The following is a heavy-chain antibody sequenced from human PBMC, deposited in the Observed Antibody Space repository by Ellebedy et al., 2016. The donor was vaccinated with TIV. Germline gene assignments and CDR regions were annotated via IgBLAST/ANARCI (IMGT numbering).Heavy chain of an antibody. CDR3: AKLGRFGESMPPYYYFGMDV. D-gene: IGHD3-10*01. V-gene: IGHV1-69*13. Sequence: ASVKVSCKASGDTFSSYAISWVRQAPGQGLAWMGGIIAGSPDSAQSFQGRLTITADGSTTTVHMELSSLRSEDTAVYYCAKLGRFGESMPPYYYFGMDVWGQGTTVTVSS. CDR2: IIAGSP. J-gene: IGHJ6*02. CDR1: GDTFSSYA.